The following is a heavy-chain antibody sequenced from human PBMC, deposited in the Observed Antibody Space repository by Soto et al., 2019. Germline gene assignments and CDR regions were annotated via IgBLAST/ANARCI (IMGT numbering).Heavy chain of an antibody. D-gene: IGHD3-3*01. Sequence: SLRLSCAASGFTFDDYAMHWVRQAPGKGPEWVSGISWNSGNIVYADSVKGRFTISRDNAKNSLYLQMNSLRPEDTALYYCAKDPQAWSGPYYFDYWGQGTLVTASS. CDR2: ISWNSGNI. CDR1: GFTFDDYA. V-gene: IGHV3-9*01. CDR3: AKDPQAWSGPYYFDY. J-gene: IGHJ4*02.